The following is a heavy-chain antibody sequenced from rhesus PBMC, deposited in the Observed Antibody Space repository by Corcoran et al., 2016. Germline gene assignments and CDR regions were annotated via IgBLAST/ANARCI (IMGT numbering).Heavy chain of an antibody. J-gene: IGHJ4*01. D-gene: IGHD2-39*01. CDR2: ISVGTGIT. CDR1: GYSVGSDYY. Sequence: QVQLQESGPGLVKPPETLSLTCGVSGYSVGSDYYWGWIRPSPGEGLGYIGYISVGTGITYYSPTLKNRVTISRDTSKKQFSLRVSLVTAADTAVYYCAIYGPYYFHSWGQGVLVTVSS. V-gene: IGHV4-99*01. CDR3: AIYGPYYFHS.